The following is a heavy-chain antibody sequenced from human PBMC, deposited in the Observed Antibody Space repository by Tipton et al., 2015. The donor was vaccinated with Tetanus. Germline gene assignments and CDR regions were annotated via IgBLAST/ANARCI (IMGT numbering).Heavy chain of an antibody. J-gene: IGHJ4*02. CDR3: ARDFEWSFDY. Sequence: GSLRLSCAASGFTFDGYAMHWVRQAPGKGLEWVSVIYSGGSTYYADSVKGRFTISRDNSKNTLYLQMNSLRAEDTAVYYCARDFEWSFDYWGQGTLVTVSS. V-gene: IGHV3-66*01. CDR2: IYSGGST. D-gene: IGHD3-3*01. CDR1: GFTFDGYA.